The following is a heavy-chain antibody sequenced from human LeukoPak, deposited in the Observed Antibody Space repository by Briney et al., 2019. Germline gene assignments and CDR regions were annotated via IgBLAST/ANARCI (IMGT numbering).Heavy chain of an antibody. J-gene: IGHJ3*02. CDR1: GFTFSSYS. Sequence: GGSLRLSCAASGFTFSSYSMNWVRQAPGKGLEWVSSICSSGTYVYYADSVKGRFTISRDNAKNSLSLQMNSLRADDAAVYYCARASSKQLAGYLPDGFDIWGQGTTVTVSS. D-gene: IGHD3-9*01. CDR2: ICSSGTYV. V-gene: IGHV3-21*01. CDR3: ARASSKQLAGYLPDGFDI.